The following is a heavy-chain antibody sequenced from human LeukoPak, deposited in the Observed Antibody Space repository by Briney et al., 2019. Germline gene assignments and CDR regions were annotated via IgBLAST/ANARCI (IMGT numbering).Heavy chain of an antibody. V-gene: IGHV3-53*05. CDR2: FYSGGAT. CDR1: GFTVINNY. J-gene: IGHJ4*02. D-gene: IGHD5-12*01. Sequence: GGSLRLSCAASGFTVINNYMYWVRQAPGKGLEWVSMFYSGGATYYIDSVKGRFTISRDGSKSTLYLQMNSLRAEDTAVYYCTTKVIRGNSGDDYDDWGQGTLVTVSS. CDR3: TTKVIRGNSGDDYDD.